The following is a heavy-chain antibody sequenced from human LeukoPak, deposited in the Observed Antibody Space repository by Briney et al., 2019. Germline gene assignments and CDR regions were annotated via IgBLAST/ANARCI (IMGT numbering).Heavy chain of an antibody. CDR2: IYHSGST. CDR1: GGSFSGYY. CDR3: ARHGRWVGPAGY. D-gene: IGHD4-23*01. V-gene: IGHV4-59*08. J-gene: IGHJ4*02. Sequence: KPSETLSLTCAVYGGSFSGYYWSWIRQPPGKGLEWIGYIYHSGSTNYNPSLKSRVTISVDTSKNQFSLKLSSVTAADTAVYYCARHGRWVGPAGYWGQGTLVTVSS.